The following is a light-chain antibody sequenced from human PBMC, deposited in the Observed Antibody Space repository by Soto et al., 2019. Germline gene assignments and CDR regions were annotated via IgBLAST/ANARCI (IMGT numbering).Light chain of an antibody. Sequence: DIQMTRSPCSLSASVGDRVTITCRSSQGITNYLAWYQQKPGKVPKLLIYAASTLQSGVPSRFSGSGSGTDFTLTISSLQPEDVATYYCQKYNSAPLTFCGGTKMDIK. CDR1: QGITNY. CDR3: QKYNSAPLT. V-gene: IGKV1-27*01. J-gene: IGKJ4*01. CDR2: AAS.